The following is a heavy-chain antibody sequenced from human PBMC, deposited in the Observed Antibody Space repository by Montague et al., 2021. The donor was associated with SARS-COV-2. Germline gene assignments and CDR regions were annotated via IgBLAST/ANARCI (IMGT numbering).Heavy chain of an antibody. D-gene: IGHD5/OR15-5a*01. CDR1: GASISTSTDH. CDR3: ARHMGHVLVSVTGVNWFDP. Sequence: SETLSLTCSVSGASISTSTDHWAWIRQSPGKGLEWVGSFSYNSTHYNPSLRSRVTISVDSSKIQFSLKLNSVTAADTAIYYCARHMGHVLVSVTGVNWFDPWGQGTLVTVSS. CDR2: FSYNST. V-gene: IGHV4-39*01. J-gene: IGHJ5*02.